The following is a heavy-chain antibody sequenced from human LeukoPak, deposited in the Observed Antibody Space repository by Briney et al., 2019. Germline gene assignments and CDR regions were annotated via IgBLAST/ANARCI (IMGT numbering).Heavy chain of an antibody. CDR2: IYSGGIT. CDR3: AKYRSGRYALGFNWFDP. Sequence: GGSLRLSCAASGFIVSSAYMSWVRQAPGKGLEWFSVIYSGGITHYADSVKGRFTISRDNSKNSVYLQIHSLRADDTAMYYWAKYRSGRYALGFNWFDPWGQGTLVTVSS. J-gene: IGHJ5*02. D-gene: IGHD1-26*01. V-gene: IGHV3-53*01. CDR1: GFIVSSAY.